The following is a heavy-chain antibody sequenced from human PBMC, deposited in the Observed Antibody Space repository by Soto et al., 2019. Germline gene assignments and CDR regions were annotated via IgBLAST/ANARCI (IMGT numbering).Heavy chain of an antibody. CDR1: GASISLVGYS. CDR3: ARYDSSGDFDY. D-gene: IGHD3-22*01. J-gene: IGHJ4*02. V-gene: IGHV4-30-2*01. CDR2: ISHRGNT. Sequence: QLHLQESGSGLVKPSQTLSLTCGVSGASISLVGYSWSWIRQPPGKGLEWIGYISHRGNTYYNPSLRSRVPISVDRSKNEFSLNLRSVTAADTAMYYCARYDSSGDFDYWGQGTLVTVSS.